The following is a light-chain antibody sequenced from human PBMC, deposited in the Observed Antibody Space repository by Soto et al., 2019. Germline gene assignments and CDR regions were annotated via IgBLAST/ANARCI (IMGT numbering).Light chain of an antibody. CDR3: HQYSNPPHT. J-gene: IGKJ2*01. CDR1: QTVGASQ. V-gene: IGKV3-20*01. CDR2: GVS. Sequence: ETVLTQSPGTLSLSPGEGATLSCRASQTVGASQLAWYQQKPGQSPRLLIYGVSNRATDIPDRFGGSGSGTDXXXTISRLEPEDFAVYYCHQYSNPPHTFGQGTKLEIK.